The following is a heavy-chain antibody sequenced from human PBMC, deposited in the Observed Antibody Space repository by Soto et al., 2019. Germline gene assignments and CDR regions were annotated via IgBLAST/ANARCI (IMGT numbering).Heavy chain of an antibody. Sequence: PLEILSLTCTVSGGSISSYYWSWIRQPPGKGLEWIGYIYYSGSTNYNPSLKSRVTISVDTSKNQFSLKLSSVTAADTAVYYCASLYYYGSGSYYPYGMDVWGQGTTVTVSS. J-gene: IGHJ6*02. V-gene: IGHV4-59*01. CDR1: GGSISSYY. CDR3: ASLYYYGSGSYYPYGMDV. D-gene: IGHD3-10*01. CDR2: IYYSGST.